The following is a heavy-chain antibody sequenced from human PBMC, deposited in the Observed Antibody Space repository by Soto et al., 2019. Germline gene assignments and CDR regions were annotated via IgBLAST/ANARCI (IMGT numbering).Heavy chain of an antibody. CDR3: ATDREYSYGAFDI. J-gene: IGHJ3*02. V-gene: IGHV3-48*01. CDR1: GFTFSSYS. Sequence: GGSLRLSCAASGFTFSSYSMNWVRQAPGKGLEWVSYISSSSRAIYYADSVKGRFTISRDNAKNSLYLQMNSLRSEDTAVYYCATDREYSYGAFDIWGQGTMVTVSS. CDR2: ISSSSRAI. D-gene: IGHD5-18*01.